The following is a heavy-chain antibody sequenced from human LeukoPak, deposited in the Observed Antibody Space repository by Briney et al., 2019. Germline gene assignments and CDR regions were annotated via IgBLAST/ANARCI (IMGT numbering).Heavy chain of an antibody. CDR1: GGSISSGGYY. J-gene: IGHJ3*02. D-gene: IGHD3-9*01. CDR3: ARDKRHYDILTGYIAAFDI. V-gene: IGHV4-31*03. CDR2: IYYSGST. Sequence: KPSQTLFLTCTVSGGSISSGGYYWSWIRQHPGKGLEWIVYIYYSGSTYYNPSLKSRVTISVDTSKNQFSLKLSSVTAADTAVYYCARDKRHYDILTGYIAAFDIWGQGTMVTVSS.